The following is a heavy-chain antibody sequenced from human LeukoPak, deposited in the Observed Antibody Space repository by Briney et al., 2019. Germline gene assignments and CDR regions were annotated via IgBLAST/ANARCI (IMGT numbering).Heavy chain of an antibody. CDR1: GFTFSSYW. J-gene: IGHJ6*03. CDR2: IKQDGSEK. D-gene: IGHD1-26*01. V-gene: IGHV3-7*01. CDR3: ARGEAYYYYMDV. Sequence: PGGSLRLSCAASGFTFSSYWMSWVRQAPGKGLEWVATIKQDGSEKFYVDSVKGRFTISRDNAKNSLFLQMNSLRAEDTAVYYCARGEAYYYYMDVWGKGTMVTISS.